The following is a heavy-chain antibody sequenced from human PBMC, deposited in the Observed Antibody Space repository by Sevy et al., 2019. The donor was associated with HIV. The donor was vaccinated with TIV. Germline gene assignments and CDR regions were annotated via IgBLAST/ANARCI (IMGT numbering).Heavy chain of an antibody. V-gene: IGHV3-30*18. CDR1: GFTFSSYG. J-gene: IGHJ6*02. D-gene: IGHD3-22*01. CDR2: ISYDGSNK. CDR3: AKDPNLYDSKRSLYYYYGMDV. Sequence: GGSLRLSCAASGFTFSSYGMHWVRQAPGKGLEWVAVISYDGSNKYYADSVKGRFTISRDNSKNTLYLQMNSLRAEDTAVYYCAKDPNLYDSKRSLYYYYGMDVWGQGTTVTVSS.